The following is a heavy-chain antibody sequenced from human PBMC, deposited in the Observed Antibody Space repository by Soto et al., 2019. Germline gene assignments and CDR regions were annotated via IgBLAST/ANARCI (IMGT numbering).Heavy chain of an antibody. V-gene: IGHV4-34*01. CDR1: GGSFSGYY. D-gene: IGHD2-8*02. CDR2: INHSGST. J-gene: IGHJ1*01. CDR3: ERGSTRRWCPAEGYFQH. Sequence: VQLQQWGAGLLKPSETLSLTCAVYGGSFSGYYWSWIRQPPGKGLEWIGEINHSGSTNYNPSLKSRVTISVDTSKNQFSLKLSSVTASDTALYSCERGSTRRWCPAEGYFQHCGQGTLV.